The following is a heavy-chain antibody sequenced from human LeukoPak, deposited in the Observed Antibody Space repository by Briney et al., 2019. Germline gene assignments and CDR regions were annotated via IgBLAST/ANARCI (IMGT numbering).Heavy chain of an antibody. D-gene: IGHD1-1*01. CDR1: GFTFSSYG. CDR2: ISYDGSNK. Sequence: RAGRSLRLSCAASGFTFSSYGMHWVRQAPGKGLEWVAVISYDGSNKYYADSVKGRFTISRDNSKTTLYLQMNSLRAEDTAVYYCAKDREGDDLPEFWGQGTLVTVSS. CDR3: AKDREGDDLPEF. J-gene: IGHJ4*02. V-gene: IGHV3-30*18.